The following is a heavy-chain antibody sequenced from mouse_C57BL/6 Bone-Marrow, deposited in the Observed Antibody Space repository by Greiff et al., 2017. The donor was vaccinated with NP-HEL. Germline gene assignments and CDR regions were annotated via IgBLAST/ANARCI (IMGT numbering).Heavy chain of an antibody. CDR1: GFTFSSYG. CDR2: ISSGGSYT. J-gene: IGHJ1*03. Sequence: EVKLVESGGDLVKPGGSLKLSCAASGFTFSSYGMSWVRQTPDKRLEWVATISSGGSYTYYPDSVKGRFTISRDNAKNTLYLQMSSLKSEDTAMYYCARHEDYYGSRGWYSDVWGTETPVTVSP. D-gene: IGHD1-1*01. CDR3: ARHEDYYGSRGWYSDV. V-gene: IGHV5-6*01.